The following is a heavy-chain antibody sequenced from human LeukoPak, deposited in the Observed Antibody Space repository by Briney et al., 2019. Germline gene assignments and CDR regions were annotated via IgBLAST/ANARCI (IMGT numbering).Heavy chain of an antibody. CDR3: ARESRYCSSGSCYYRERYFDY. D-gene: IGHD2-15*01. CDR2: IISSSSTI. Sequence: GGSLRLSCAASGFTFCDYYMSWIRQAPGRGLEWVSYIISSSSTIYYADSVKGRFTISRNNAKNSLYLQMDSLRTEDTAVHCCARESRYCSSGSCYYRERYFDYWGQRTLVTVSS. J-gene: IGHJ4*02. CDR1: GFTFCDYY. V-gene: IGHV3-11*01.